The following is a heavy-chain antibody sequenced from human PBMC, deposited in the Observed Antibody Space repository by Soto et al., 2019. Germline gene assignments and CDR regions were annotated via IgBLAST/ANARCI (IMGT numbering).Heavy chain of an antibody. V-gene: IGHV3-23*01. J-gene: IGHJ6*02. CDR2: ISGSGTST. Sequence: GGSLRLSCAASGFILSSSAMSWVSQAPGKGLEWVSAISGSGTSTYYADSVKGRFTISGDNSKNTVYLQMNSLRAEDTAVYYCAKGPTIFGVVITFEYYYGMDVWGQGTTVTVSS. CDR1: GFILSSSA. D-gene: IGHD3-3*01. CDR3: AKGPTIFGVVITFEYYYGMDV.